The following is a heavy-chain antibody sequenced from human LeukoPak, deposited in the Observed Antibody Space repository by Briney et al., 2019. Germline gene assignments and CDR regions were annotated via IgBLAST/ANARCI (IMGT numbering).Heavy chain of an antibody. CDR2: ISSSGSTL. J-gene: IGHJ4*02. Sequence: GGSLRLSCAASGFTFSDYYMSWIRQAPGKGLEWVSYISSSGSTLYYADSVKGRIAISRDNAKNSLYLQMNSLRAEDTAVYYCARRRYNWNAIDYWGQGTLVTVSS. CDR3: ARRRYNWNAIDY. V-gene: IGHV3-11*01. D-gene: IGHD1-20*01. CDR1: GFTFSDYY.